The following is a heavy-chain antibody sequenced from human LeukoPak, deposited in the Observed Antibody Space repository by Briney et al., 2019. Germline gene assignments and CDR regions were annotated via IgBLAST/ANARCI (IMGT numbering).Heavy chain of an antibody. Sequence: GASVKVSCKASGYTFTNYGISWVRQAPGQGLEWMGWISAYNGDTTYAQKLQGRVTMTTDTSTSTAYMELRGLRSDDTAVYYCARDGYTFGGVKTRFDFWGQGTLVTVSS. J-gene: IGHJ4*02. V-gene: IGHV1-18*01. CDR1: GYTFTNYG. D-gene: IGHD3-16*01. CDR2: ISAYNGDT. CDR3: ARDGYTFGGVKTRFDF.